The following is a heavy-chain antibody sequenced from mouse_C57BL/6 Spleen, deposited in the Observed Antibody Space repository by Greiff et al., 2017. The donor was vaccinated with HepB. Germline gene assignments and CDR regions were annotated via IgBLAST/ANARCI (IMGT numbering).Heavy chain of an antibody. Sequence: VQLQQSGAELARPGASVKMSCKASGYTFTSYTMHWVKQRPGQGLEWIGYINPSSGYTKFNQKFKDKATLTADKSSSTAYMPLSSLTSEDSAVYYCARAGNYDYVDCDYWGQGTTLTVSS. V-gene: IGHV1-4*01. CDR1: GYTFTSYT. CDR2: INPSSGYT. D-gene: IGHD2-4*01. J-gene: IGHJ2*01. CDR3: ARAGNYDYVDCDY.